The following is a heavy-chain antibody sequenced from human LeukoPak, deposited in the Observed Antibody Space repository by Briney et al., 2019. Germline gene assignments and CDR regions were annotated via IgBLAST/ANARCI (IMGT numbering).Heavy chain of an antibody. D-gene: IGHD3-22*01. CDR2: ISSSGSTI. J-gene: IGHJ4*02. CDR3: ARDPPFDYYDSRGGDY. Sequence: GGSLRLFCAASGFTFSSYEMNWVRQAPGKGLEWVSYISSSGSTIYYADSVKGRFTISRDNAKNSLYLQINSLRAEDTAVYYCARDPPFDYYDSRGGDYWGQGTLVTVSS. V-gene: IGHV3-48*03. CDR1: GFTFSSYE.